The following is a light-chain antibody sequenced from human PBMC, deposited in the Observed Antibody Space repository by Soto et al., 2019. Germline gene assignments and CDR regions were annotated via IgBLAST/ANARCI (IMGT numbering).Light chain of an antibody. J-gene: IGKJ1*01. Sequence: EIVVTQSPGTLSLSPGERATLSCRASQSVPSNYLAWYQQKPGQAPRLLIYGASNRATGIPDRFSGSGSGTDFSLTIARLEPEDFAVYYCQQYGSSPRTFGQGTKVEIK. V-gene: IGKV3-20*01. CDR1: QSVPSNY. CDR3: QQYGSSPRT. CDR2: GAS.